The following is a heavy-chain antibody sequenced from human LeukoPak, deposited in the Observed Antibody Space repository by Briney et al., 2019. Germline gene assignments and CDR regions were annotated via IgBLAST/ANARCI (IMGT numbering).Heavy chain of an antibody. CDR2: IIPIFGTA. Sequence: SVKVSCKASGGTFSSYAISWVRQAPGQGLEWMGGIIPIFGTANYAQKFQGRVTITTDESTSTAYMELRSLRSDDTAVYYCARAPPSPGSSWYSEFDYWGQGTLVTVSS. CDR1: GGTFSSYA. J-gene: IGHJ4*02. D-gene: IGHD6-13*01. V-gene: IGHV1-69*05. CDR3: ARAPPSPGSSWYSEFDY.